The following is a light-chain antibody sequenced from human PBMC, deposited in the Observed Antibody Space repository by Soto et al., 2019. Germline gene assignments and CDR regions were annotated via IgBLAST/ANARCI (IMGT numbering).Light chain of an antibody. J-gene: IGKJ2*01. CDR1: QSISSW. Sequence: DIQMTQSPSTLSASVGDRVTITCWASQSISSWLAWYQQKPGKAPKLLIYKASNLESGVPSRFSGSRSGTEFTLTISSLQPDDFAAYYCQQYNTYPYTFGQGTKLEIK. CDR3: QQYNTYPYT. V-gene: IGKV1-5*03. CDR2: KAS.